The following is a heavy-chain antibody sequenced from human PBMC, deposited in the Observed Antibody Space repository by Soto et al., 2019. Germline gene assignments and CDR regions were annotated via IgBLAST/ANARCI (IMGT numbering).Heavy chain of an antibody. D-gene: IGHD2-15*01. CDR1: GFTFSSYA. V-gene: IGHV3-23*01. CDR2: ISGSGGST. Sequence: GGSLRLSCAASGFTFSSYAMSWVRQAPGKGLEWVSAISGSGGSTYYADSVKGRFTISRDNSKNTLYLQMNSLRAEDTAVYYCAKDRGYCSGGSCRTGGNWFDPWGQGTLVTVSS. J-gene: IGHJ5*02. CDR3: AKDRGYCSGGSCRTGGNWFDP.